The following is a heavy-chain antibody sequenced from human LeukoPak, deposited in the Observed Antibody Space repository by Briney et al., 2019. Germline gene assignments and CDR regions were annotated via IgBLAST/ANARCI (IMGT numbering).Heavy chain of an antibody. CDR3: ARTTGTVEADY. CDR1: GGSISSGSYY. J-gene: IGHJ4*02. V-gene: IGHV4-61*02. D-gene: IGHD1-1*01. CDR2: IYTSGST. Sequence: PSETLSLTCTVSGGSISSGSYYWSWIRQPAGKGLEWIGRIYTSGSTNYNPSLKSRVTISVDTSKNQFSLKLSSVTAADTAVYYCARTTGTVEADYWGQGTLVTVSS.